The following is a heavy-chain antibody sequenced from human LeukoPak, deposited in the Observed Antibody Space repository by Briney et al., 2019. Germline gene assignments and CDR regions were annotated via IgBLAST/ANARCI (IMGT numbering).Heavy chain of an antibody. J-gene: IGHJ4*02. V-gene: IGHV4-39*01. Sequence: SEALSLTCTVSGGSISSSSHYWGWIRQPPGKGLEWIGSVYYNGDTYYNPSLKSRAITSVDTSRNQFSLRLSSVTAADMAIYYCARHKAYSDYVSDWGQGTLVTVSS. CDR1: GGSISSSSHY. D-gene: IGHD4-11*01. CDR2: VYYNGDT. CDR3: ARHKAYSDYVSD.